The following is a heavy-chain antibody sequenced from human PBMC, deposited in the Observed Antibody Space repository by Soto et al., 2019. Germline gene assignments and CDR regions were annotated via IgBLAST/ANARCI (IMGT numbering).Heavy chain of an antibody. CDR3: AREKISGSYYVYYYGMDV. V-gene: IGHV3-33*01. CDR2: IWYDGSNK. CDR1: GFTFSSYG. Sequence: GGSLRLSCAASGFTFSSYGMHWVRQAPGKGLEWVAVIWYDGSNKYYADSVKGRFTISRDNSKNTLYLQMNSLSAEDTAVYYCAREKISGSYYVYYYGMDVWGQGTTVTVSS. J-gene: IGHJ6*02. D-gene: IGHD1-26*01.